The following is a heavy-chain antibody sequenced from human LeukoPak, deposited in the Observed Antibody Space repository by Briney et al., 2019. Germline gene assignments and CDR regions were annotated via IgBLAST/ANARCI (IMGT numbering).Heavy chain of an antibody. CDR3: ATAVYNWNDFFDY. D-gene: IGHD1-1*01. J-gene: IGHJ4*02. Sequence: ASVKVSCRVSGYTLTELSMHWVRQAPGKGLEWMGGFDPEDGETIYAQKFQGRVTMTEDTSTDTAYMELSSLRSEDTAVYYCATAVYNWNDFFDYWGQGTLVTVSS. V-gene: IGHV1-24*01. CDR1: GYTLTELS. CDR2: FDPEDGET.